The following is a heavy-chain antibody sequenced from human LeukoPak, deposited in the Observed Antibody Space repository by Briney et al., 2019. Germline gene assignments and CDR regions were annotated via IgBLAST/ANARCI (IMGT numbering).Heavy chain of an antibody. D-gene: IGHD6-19*01. CDR3: ARGESYSSGQDY. CDR1: GYTFTSYD. CDR2: MNPNSGNT. J-gene: IGHJ4*02. Sequence: ASVKVSCKASGYTFTSYDINWVRQATGQGLEWMGWMNPNSGNTGYAQKFQGRVTMTRNTSISTAYMELSSLRSEDTAVYYCARGESYSSGQDYWGQATLVTVSS. V-gene: IGHV1-8*01.